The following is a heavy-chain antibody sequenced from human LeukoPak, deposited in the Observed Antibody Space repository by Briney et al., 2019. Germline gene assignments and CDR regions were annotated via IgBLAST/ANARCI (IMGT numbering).Heavy chain of an antibody. V-gene: IGHV3-7*01. J-gene: IGHJ6*03. CDR2: LRQDGSEK. CDR3: ARAGSQYYYYYYYMDV. Sequence: GGSLRLSCAASGFTFSRNAMTWVRQAPGKGLEWVATLRQDGSEKYYVDSVKGRFTISRDNAKNSLYLQMNSLRAEDTAVYYCARAGSQYYYYYYYMDVWGKGTTVTVSS. D-gene: IGHD6-19*01. CDR1: GFTFSRNA.